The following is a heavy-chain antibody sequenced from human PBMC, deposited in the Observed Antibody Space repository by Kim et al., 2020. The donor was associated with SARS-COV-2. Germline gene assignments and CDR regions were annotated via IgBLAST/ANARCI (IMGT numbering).Heavy chain of an antibody. V-gene: IGHV4-59*08. CDR3: ARHPPGYGDYLGAFDI. J-gene: IGHJ3*02. Sequence: SETLSLTCTVSGGSISSYYWSWIRQPPGKGLEWIGYIYYSGSTNYNPSLKSRVTISVDTSKNQFSLKLSSVTAADTAVYYCARHPPGYGDYLGAFDIWGQGTMVTVSS. CDR2: IYYSGST. CDR1: GGSISSYY. D-gene: IGHD4-17*01.